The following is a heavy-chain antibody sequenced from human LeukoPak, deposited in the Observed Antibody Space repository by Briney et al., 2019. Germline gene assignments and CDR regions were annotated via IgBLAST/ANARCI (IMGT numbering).Heavy chain of an antibody. Sequence: SETLSLTCTVSGGSISSSSYYWSWIRQPPGKGLEWIGYIYYSGSTNYNPSLKSRVTISVDTSKNQFSLKLSSVTAADTAVYYCARYARGDYFDYWGQGTLVTVSS. CDR3: ARYARGDYFDY. CDR2: IYYSGST. J-gene: IGHJ4*02. CDR1: GGSISSSSYY. V-gene: IGHV4-61*01. D-gene: IGHD3-10*01.